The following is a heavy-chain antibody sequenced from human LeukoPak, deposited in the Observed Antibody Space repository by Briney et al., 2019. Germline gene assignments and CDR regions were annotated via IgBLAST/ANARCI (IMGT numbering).Heavy chain of an antibody. D-gene: IGHD2-2*01. V-gene: IGHV4-59*01. CDR1: GFTFSTYW. J-gene: IGHJ6*03. Sequence: GSLRLSCAASGFTFSTYWMSWIRQPPGKGLEWIGYIYYSGSTNYNPSLKSRVTISVDTSKNQFSLKLSSVTAADTAVYYCARGIVVVPADYYYMDVWGKGTTVTVSS. CDR2: IYYSGST. CDR3: ARGIVVVPADYYYMDV.